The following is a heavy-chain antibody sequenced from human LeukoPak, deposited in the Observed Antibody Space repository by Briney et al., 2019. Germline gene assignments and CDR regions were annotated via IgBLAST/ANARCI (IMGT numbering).Heavy chain of an antibody. CDR3: ARDFPTPPPNYYYYGMDV. CDR2: IYYSGST. V-gene: IGHV4-59*01. J-gene: IGHJ6*02. CDR1: GGSISSYY. D-gene: IGHD2-15*01. Sequence: SETLSLTCTVSGGSISSYYWSWIRRPPGKGLEWIGYIYYSGSTNYNPSLKSRVTISVDTSKNQFSLKLSSVTAADTAVYYCARDFPTPPPNYYYYGMDVWGQGTTVTVSS.